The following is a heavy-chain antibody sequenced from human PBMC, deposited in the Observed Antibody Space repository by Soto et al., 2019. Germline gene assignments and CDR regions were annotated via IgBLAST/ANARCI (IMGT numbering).Heavy chain of an antibody. J-gene: IGHJ1*01. CDR1: GFTLDNYN. Sequence: EVRLVESGGALVQPGGSLRLSCAVSGFTLDNYNMNWVRQAPGKGLEWVSYIGHSTTAIYYATSVKGRFTISMDIVKGSLYLHLTNLRDEDTAIYHCARSAFGYASAMDLWGQGTPVTVSS. V-gene: IGHV3-48*02. D-gene: IGHD5-18*01. CDR2: IGHSTTAI. CDR3: ARSAFGYASAMDL.